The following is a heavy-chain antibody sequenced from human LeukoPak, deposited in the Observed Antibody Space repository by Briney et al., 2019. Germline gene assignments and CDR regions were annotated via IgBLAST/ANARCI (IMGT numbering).Heavy chain of an antibody. J-gene: IGHJ4*02. V-gene: IGHV3-21*04. CDR1: GFTFSSYS. D-gene: IGHD6-13*01. CDR2: ISSSSYI. CDR3: AKPKFTSSWPFDY. Sequence: GGSLRLSCAASGFTFSSYSMNWVRQAPGKGLEWVSSISSSSYIYYADSVKGRFTISRDNAKNSLYLQMNSLTVDDTAVYYCAKPKFTSSWPFDYWGQGTLVTVSS.